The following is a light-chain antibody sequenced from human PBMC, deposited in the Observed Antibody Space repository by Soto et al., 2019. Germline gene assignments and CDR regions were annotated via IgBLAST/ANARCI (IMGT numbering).Light chain of an antibody. CDR2: GAF. CDR3: QYYGNSPLT. Sequence: EIVFTQSNGTLSFSPGERATANCRASQSISTSSLAWYRQKPGQAPRLLIYGAFNRATGIPDRFSGGGSGTDFTLTITRLEPEDFAVYYCQYYGNSPLTFGQGTKVDIK. CDR1: QSISTSS. J-gene: IGKJ1*01. V-gene: IGKV3-20*01.